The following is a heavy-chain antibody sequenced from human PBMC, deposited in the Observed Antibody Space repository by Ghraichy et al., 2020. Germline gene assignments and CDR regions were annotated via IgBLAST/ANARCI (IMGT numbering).Heavy chain of an antibody. CDR1: GFTFRSYE. CDR3: VRADYYYYGMDV. Sequence: GGSLRLFCAASGFTFRSYEMNWVRQAPGKGLEWVSYISSSGSSIHYADSVKGRFTISRDNAKNSLYLQMNSLRAEDTAVYYCVRADYYYYGMDVWGQGTTVTVSS. V-gene: IGHV3-48*03. CDR2: ISSSGSSI. J-gene: IGHJ6*02.